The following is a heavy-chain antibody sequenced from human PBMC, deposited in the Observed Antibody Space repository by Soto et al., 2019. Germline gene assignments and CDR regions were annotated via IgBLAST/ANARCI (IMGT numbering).Heavy chain of an antibody. Sequence: GGSLRLSCAASGFTFSSYAMSWVRQAPGKGLEWVSAISGSGGSTYYADSVKGRFTISRDNSKNTLYLQMNSLRAEDTAVYYCAKDGTTTYYDFWSGYSPNYYFDYRGQGTLVTVSS. D-gene: IGHD3-3*01. CDR3: AKDGTTTYYDFWSGYSPNYYFDY. J-gene: IGHJ4*02. CDR1: GFTFSSYA. V-gene: IGHV3-23*01. CDR2: ISGSGGST.